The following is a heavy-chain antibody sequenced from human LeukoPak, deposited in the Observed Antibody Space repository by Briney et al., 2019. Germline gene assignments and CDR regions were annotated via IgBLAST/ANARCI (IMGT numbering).Heavy chain of an antibody. J-gene: IGHJ5*02. CDR3: AGRGIAHS. V-gene: IGHV3-23*01. Sequence: GGSLRLSYAASGFTFSAYGMTWVRQAPGKGLECVSTVSNNGGSTYYADSVKGRFTISRDNSKNTLYLQMNSLRAEDTAVYYCAGRGIAHSWGQGTLVTVSS. CDR1: GFTFSAYG. D-gene: IGHD6-13*01. CDR2: VSNNGGST.